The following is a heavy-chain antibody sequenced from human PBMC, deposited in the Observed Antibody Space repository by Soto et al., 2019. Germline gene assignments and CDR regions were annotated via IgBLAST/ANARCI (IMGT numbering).Heavy chain of an antibody. V-gene: IGHV3-48*03. CDR3: ARESAWDYFDY. J-gene: IGHJ4*01. Sequence: PGGSLRLSCAASGFTFSSYEMNWVRQAPGKGLEWVSYISSSGSTIYYADSVKGRFTISTHNAKNSQDLQMNSRRAEDTAVYYCARESAWDYFDYWGQGPPVTVSS. CDR2: ISSSGSTI. D-gene: IGHD7-27*01. CDR1: GFTFSSYE.